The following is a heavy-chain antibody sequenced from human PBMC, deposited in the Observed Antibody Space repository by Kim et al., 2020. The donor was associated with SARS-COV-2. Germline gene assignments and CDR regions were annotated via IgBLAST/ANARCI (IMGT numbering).Heavy chain of an antibody. Sequence: GGSLRLSCTASGFTFSSYSMNWVRQAPGKGLEWVSSISSSSSYIYYADSVKGRFTISRDNAKNSLYLQMNSLRAEDTAVYYCARDETVTFFDYWGQGTLVTVSS. V-gene: IGHV3-21*01. D-gene: IGHD4-17*01. CDR2: ISSSSSYI. J-gene: IGHJ4*02. CDR3: ARDETVTFFDY. CDR1: GFTFSSYS.